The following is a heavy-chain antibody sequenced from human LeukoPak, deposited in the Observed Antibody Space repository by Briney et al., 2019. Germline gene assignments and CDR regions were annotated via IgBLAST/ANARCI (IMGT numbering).Heavy chain of an antibody. D-gene: IGHD3-3*01. CDR2: ISYSGTT. J-gene: IGHJ4*02. V-gene: IGHV4-39*07. CDR1: GGSISSTSYY. Sequence: PSETLSLTCTVSGGSISSTSYYWGGIRQPPGKGLEWIGSISYSGTTYYNPSLKSRVTISVDTSKNQFSLKLNSVTAADTAVYYCARDPDFWSGYYNFDYWGQGTLVTVSS. CDR3: ARDPDFWSGYYNFDY.